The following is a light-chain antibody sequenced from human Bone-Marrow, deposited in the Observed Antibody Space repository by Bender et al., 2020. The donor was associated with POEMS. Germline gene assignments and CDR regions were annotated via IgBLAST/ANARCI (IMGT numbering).Light chain of an antibody. CDR2: DVT. J-gene: IGLJ2*01. Sequence: QSALTQSASMSGSPGQTITISCTGTSNDVGGYDFVSWYQQHPGKAPKLLIYDVTNRPSGVSDRVSGSKSGNTASLTISGLQAEDEADYYCSSYTSSLVVFGGGTKLTVL. CDR3: SSYTSSLVV. CDR1: SNDVGGYDF. V-gene: IGLV2-14*03.